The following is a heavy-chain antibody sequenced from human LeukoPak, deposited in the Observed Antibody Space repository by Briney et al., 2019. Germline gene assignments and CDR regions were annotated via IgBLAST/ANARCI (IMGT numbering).Heavy chain of an antibody. CDR3: ARDSRIAARYYYYYGMDV. CDR2: IKQDGSEK. CDR1: GFTFSDYY. Sequence: QPGGSLRLSCAASGFTFSDYYMSWIRQAPGKGLEWVANIKQDGSEKYYVDSVKGRFTISRDNAKNSLYLQMNSLRAEDTAVYYCARDSRIAARYYYYYGMDVWGQGTTVTVSS. J-gene: IGHJ6*02. D-gene: IGHD6-13*01. V-gene: IGHV3-7*01.